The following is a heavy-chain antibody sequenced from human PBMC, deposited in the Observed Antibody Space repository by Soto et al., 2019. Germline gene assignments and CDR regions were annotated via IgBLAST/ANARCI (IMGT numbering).Heavy chain of an antibody. CDR3: AKDTRKAGRGNLQYYFDY. Sequence: EVQLLESGGGLVQPGGSLRLSCAASGFTFSSYAMSWVRQAPGKGLEWVSATSGSGGSTYYADSVKGRFTISRDNSKNTLYLQMNSLRAEDTAVYYCAKDTRKAGRGNLQYYFDYWGQGTLVTVSS. D-gene: IGHD3-10*01. V-gene: IGHV3-23*01. CDR1: GFTFSSYA. CDR2: TSGSGGST. J-gene: IGHJ4*02.